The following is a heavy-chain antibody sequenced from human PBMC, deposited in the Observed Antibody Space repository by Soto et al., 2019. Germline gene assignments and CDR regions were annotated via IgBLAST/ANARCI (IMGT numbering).Heavy chain of an antibody. CDR1: GFTVSSNY. CDR2: IYGDGTT. Sequence: GGSLRLSCAASGFTVSSNYMNWVRQAPGKGLEWLSIIYGDGTTHYAESVKGRFTISRDNFKNTLYLQMNNLRADDTAVYYCAILSNWGQGTLVTVSS. D-gene: IGHD6-6*01. CDR3: AILSN. J-gene: IGHJ4*02. V-gene: IGHV3-53*01.